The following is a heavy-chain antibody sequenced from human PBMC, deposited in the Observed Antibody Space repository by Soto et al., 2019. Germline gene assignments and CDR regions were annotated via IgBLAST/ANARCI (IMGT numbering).Heavy chain of an antibody. CDR3: ARVSGTMVRGVIITTFDY. Sequence: ASVKVSCKASGYTFSDYYIHWVRQAPGQGLEWMGWINPNSGGTKYAPKFQGGVTMTRDNAKNSLYLQMNSLRAEDTAVYYCARVSGTMVRGVIITTFDYWGQGTLVTVSS. D-gene: IGHD3-10*01. V-gene: IGHV1-2*02. J-gene: IGHJ4*02. CDR2: INPNSGGT. CDR1: GYTFSDYY.